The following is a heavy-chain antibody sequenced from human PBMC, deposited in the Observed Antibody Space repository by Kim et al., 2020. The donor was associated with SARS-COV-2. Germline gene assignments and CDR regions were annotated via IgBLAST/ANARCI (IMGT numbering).Heavy chain of an antibody. Sequence: SGPTLVNPTQTLTLTCTFSGFSLSTSGMCVSWIRQPPGKALEWLARIDWDDDKYYSTSLKTRLTISKDTSKNQVVLTMTNMDPVDTATYYCARTQYDILTGYQGGMDVRGQGTTVTVSS. J-gene: IGHJ6*02. CDR3: ARTQYDILTGYQGGMDV. V-gene: IGHV2-70*11. D-gene: IGHD3-9*01. CDR2: IDWDDDK. CDR1: GFSLSTSGMC.